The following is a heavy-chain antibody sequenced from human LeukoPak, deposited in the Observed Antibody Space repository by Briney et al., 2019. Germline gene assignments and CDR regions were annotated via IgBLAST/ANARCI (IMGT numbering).Heavy chain of an antibody. Sequence: SETLSLTCAVYGGSFSGYYWSWIRQPPGKGLEWIGEINHSGSTNYNPSLKSRVTISVDTSKNQFSLKLSSVTAADTAVYYCARIGYSSGWYAANFDCWGQGTLVTVSS. CDR1: GGSFSGYY. CDR2: INHSGST. V-gene: IGHV4-34*01. J-gene: IGHJ4*02. CDR3: ARIGYSSGWYAANFDC. D-gene: IGHD6-19*01.